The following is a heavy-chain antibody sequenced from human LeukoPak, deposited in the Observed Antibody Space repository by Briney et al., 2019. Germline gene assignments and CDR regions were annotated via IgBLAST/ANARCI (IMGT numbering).Heavy chain of an antibody. J-gene: IGHJ4*02. D-gene: IGHD5-24*01. CDR1: GFTFSSYA. CDR3: AEDPRDGSRVATPCY. V-gene: IGHV3-23*01. CDR2: ISGSGGST. Sequence: PGGSLRPSCAASGFTFSSYAMSWVRQAPGKGLEWVSAISGSGGSTYYADSVKGRFTISRDNSKSTLFLQMNSLRAEDTAVYYCAEDPRDGSRVATPCYWGQGTLVTVSS.